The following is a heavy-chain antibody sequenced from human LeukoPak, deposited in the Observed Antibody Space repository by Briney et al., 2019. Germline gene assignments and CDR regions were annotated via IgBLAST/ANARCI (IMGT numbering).Heavy chain of an antibody. CDR3: ARCAVPAALESGYYYYYYMDV. V-gene: IGHV1-69*13. Sequence: ASVKVSCKASGYTFTNYAINWVRQAPGQGLEWMGGIIPIFGTANYAQKFQGRVTITADESTSTAYMELSSLRSEDTAVYYCARCAVPAALESGYYYYYYMDVWGKGTTVTVSS. J-gene: IGHJ6*03. D-gene: IGHD2-2*01. CDR2: IIPIFGTA. CDR1: GYTFTNYA.